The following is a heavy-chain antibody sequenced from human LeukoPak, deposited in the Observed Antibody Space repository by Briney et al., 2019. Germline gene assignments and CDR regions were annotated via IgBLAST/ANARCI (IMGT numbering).Heavy chain of an antibody. CDR2: IYSGGST. J-gene: IGHJ5*02. CDR1: GFTVSSND. V-gene: IGHV3-53*01. Sequence: GGSLRLSCAASGFTVSSNDMSWVRQAPGKGLECISVIYSGGSTDYADSVKGRLTISRDNSKNTLYLQMNSLRAEDTAVYYCAKDVYGSGSCYNPSNWFDPWGQGTMVTVSS. D-gene: IGHD3-10*01. CDR3: AKDVYGSGSCYNPSNWFDP.